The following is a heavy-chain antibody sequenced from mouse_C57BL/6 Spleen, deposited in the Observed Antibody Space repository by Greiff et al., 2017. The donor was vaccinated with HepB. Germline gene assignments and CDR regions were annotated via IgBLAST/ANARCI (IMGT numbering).Heavy chain of an antibody. CDR2: ISYDGSN. D-gene: IGHD2-4*01. V-gene: IGHV3-6*01. J-gene: IGHJ2*01. CDR3: ARDIYYDCFDY. Sequence: EVKVEESGPGLVKPSQSLSLTCSVTGYSITSGYYWNWIRQFPGNKLEWMGYISYDGSNNYNPSLKNRISITRDTSKNQFFLKLNSVTTEDTATYYCARDIYYDCFDYWGQGTTLTVSS. CDR1: GYSITSGYY.